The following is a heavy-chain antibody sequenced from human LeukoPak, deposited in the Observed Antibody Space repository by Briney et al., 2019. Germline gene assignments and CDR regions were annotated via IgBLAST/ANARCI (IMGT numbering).Heavy chain of an antibody. V-gene: IGHV4-34*01. CDR3: ARRGYDFWSGYYTRWFDP. D-gene: IGHD3-3*01. CDR2: INHSGST. J-gene: IGHJ5*02. Sequence: SETLSLTCAVSGGSFSGYYWSWIRQPPGKGLEWIVEINHSGSTSYNPSLKSRVTISVDTSKNQFSLKLSSVTAADTAVYYCARRGYDFWSGYYTRWFDPWGQGTLVTVSS. CDR1: GGSFSGYY.